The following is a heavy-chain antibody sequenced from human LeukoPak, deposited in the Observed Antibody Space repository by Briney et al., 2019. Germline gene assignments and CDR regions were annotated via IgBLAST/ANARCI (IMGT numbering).Heavy chain of an antibody. V-gene: IGHV4-59*01. CDR1: GGSISSYY. J-gene: IGHJ3*02. D-gene: IGHD2-15*01. CDR3: ARELYSDAFDI. CDR2: IYTSGST. Sequence: PSETLSLTCTVSGGSISSYYWSWIRQPPGKGLEWIGYIYTSGSTNYNPSLKSRVTISVDTSKNQFSLKLSSVTAADTAVYYCARELYSDAFDIWGQGTMVTVSS.